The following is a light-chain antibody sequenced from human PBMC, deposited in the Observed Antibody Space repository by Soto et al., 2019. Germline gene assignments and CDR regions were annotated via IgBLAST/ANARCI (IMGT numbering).Light chain of an antibody. J-gene: IGKJ5*01. CDR3: QQRNNWPIT. Sequence: SPATLSVSPGERATLSCRASQSVDSYLVWYQQKPGQAPRLLISGASNRATGIAARFSGSGSGTDFTLTINSLEPEDFAVYYCQQRNNWPITFGQGTRLEIK. CDR2: GAS. CDR1: QSVDSY. V-gene: IGKV3-11*01.